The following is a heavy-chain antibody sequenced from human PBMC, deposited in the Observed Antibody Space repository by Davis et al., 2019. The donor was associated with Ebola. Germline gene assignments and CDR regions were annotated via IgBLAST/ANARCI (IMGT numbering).Heavy chain of an antibody. J-gene: IGHJ2*01. V-gene: IGHV4-59*01. Sequence: SETLSLTCTVSGGSISSYSWTWIPQPPGKGLEWIGYIYNSGSTKYNPSLKSRVTISVDTTKNQFSLKLSSVTAADTAVYYCARDRRDIVVVVAATAVEYFDLWGRGTLVTLSS. CDR1: GGSISSYS. CDR2: IYNSGST. D-gene: IGHD2-15*01. CDR3: ARDRRDIVVVVAATAVEYFDL.